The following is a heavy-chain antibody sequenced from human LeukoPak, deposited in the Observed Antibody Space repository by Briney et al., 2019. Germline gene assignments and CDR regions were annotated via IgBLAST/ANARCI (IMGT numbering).Heavy chain of an antibody. Sequence: GGSLRLSCAASGFTFSNAWMSWVRQAPGKGLEWVSAISGSGGSTYYADSVKGRFTISRDNSKNTLYLQMNSLRAEDTAVYYCAKALRGSGSYFDYWGQGTLVTVSS. CDR1: GFTFSNAW. D-gene: IGHD1-26*01. J-gene: IGHJ4*02. CDR3: AKALRGSGSYFDY. V-gene: IGHV3-23*01. CDR2: ISGSGGST.